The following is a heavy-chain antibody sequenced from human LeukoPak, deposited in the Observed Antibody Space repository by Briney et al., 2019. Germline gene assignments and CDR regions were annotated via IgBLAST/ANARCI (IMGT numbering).Heavy chain of an antibody. D-gene: IGHD5/OR15-5a*01. Sequence: GGSLRLSCAASGFTFNIYEMNWVRQAPGKGLEWISYVTDGGSAVYYADSVKGRFTVSRDNARNSLFLQVNSLRAEDTATYYCARRSTMSYHAIDVWGQGTTVTVSS. CDR3: ARRSTMSYHAIDV. V-gene: IGHV3-48*03. J-gene: IGHJ6*02. CDR1: GFTFNIYE. CDR2: VTDGGSAV.